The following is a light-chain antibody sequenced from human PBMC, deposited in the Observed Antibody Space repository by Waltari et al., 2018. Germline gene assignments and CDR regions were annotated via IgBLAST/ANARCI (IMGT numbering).Light chain of an antibody. CDR1: QSLLHSNGYNY. CDR3: MQALQISLT. J-gene: IGKJ4*01. V-gene: IGKV2-28*01. CDR2: LGS. Sequence: IVMTHSPLSLPVTPGEPASISCRSSQSLLHSNGYNYLDWYLQKPGQSPQLLIYLGSNRASGVPDRFSGSGSGTDFTLKISRVEAEDVGVYYCMQALQISLTFGGGTKVEIK.